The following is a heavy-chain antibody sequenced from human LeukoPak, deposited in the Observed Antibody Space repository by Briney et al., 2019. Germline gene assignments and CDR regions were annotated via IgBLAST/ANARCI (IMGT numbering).Heavy chain of an antibody. Sequence: SATLSLTCTVSGGSISSNHWSWIRKPPGKGLEWIGNVFYSGSTNFNPSLKSRVTISVDTSKNQFSLKLSSVTAADTAVYYCARQGIAAAGTRPYYFDYWGQGTLVTVSS. CDR3: ARQGIAAAGTRPYYFDY. J-gene: IGHJ4*02. D-gene: IGHD6-13*01. CDR1: GGSISSNH. CDR2: VFYSGST. V-gene: IGHV4-59*08.